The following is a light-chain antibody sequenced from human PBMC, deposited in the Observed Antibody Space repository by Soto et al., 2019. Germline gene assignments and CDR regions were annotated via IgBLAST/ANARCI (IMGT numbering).Light chain of an antibody. CDR2: EVS. CDR3: SSYSSSSTVV. J-gene: IGLJ2*01. Sequence: QSVLTQPASVSGSPGQSITISCTGTSSDIGGYNYVSWSQQHPGTAPKLLIYEVSNRPSGISNRFSGSKSGNTASLTISGLQAEDEADYYCSSYSSSSTVVFGGGTKVTVL. CDR1: SSDIGGYNY. V-gene: IGLV2-14*01.